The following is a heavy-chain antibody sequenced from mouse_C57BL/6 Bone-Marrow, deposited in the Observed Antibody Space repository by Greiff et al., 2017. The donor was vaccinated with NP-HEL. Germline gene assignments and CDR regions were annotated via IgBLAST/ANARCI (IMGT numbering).Heavy chain of an antibody. V-gene: IGHV1-9*01. J-gene: IGHJ3*01. Sequence: QVQLKQSGAELVKPGASVKLSCKASGYTFTEYTIHWVKQRPGHGLEWIGEILPGSGSTNYNEKFKGKATFTADTSSNTAYMQLSSLTTEDSAIYYCARALYYDYDGSPWFAYWGQGTLVTVSA. CDR1: GYTFTEYT. CDR3: ARALYYDYDGSPWFAY. CDR2: ILPGSGST. D-gene: IGHD2-4*01.